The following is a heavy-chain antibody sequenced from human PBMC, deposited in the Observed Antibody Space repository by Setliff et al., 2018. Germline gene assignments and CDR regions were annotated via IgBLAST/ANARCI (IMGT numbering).Heavy chain of an antibody. CDR3: ARHPPPPNYFDIGALDS. D-gene: IGHD3-22*01. J-gene: IGHJ4*02. CDR1: GGPLNSYS. V-gene: IGHV1-69*02. CDR2: IIPVLDIT. Sequence: SVKVSCKASGGPLNSYSFSWVRQAPGQGLEWMGRIIPVLDITRYSQKFQGRVTITADKSTGIIYMELTSLRSDDTAVYYCARHPPPPNYFDIGALDSWGQGTQVTVS.